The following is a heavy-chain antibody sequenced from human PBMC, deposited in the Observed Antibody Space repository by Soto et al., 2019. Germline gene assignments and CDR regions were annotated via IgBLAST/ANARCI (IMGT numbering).Heavy chain of an antibody. CDR2: MNPNSGNT. Sequence: GASVKVSFKASGYTFTSYDINWVRQATGQGLEWMGWMNPNSGNTGYAQKFQGRVTMTRNTSISTAYMELSSLRSEDTAVYYCAIYSSSYWYFDLWGRGTLVTVSS. J-gene: IGHJ2*01. V-gene: IGHV1-8*01. D-gene: IGHD6-6*01. CDR3: AIYSSSYWYFDL. CDR1: GYTFTSYD.